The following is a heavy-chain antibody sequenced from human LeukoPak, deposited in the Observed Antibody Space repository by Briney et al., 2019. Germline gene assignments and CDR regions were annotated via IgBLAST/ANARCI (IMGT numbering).Heavy chain of an antibody. Sequence: SETLSLTFTVSGTSIITYYWRWIRQPPGKGLGWIGYIYYSGSTNYTPSLKSRVTTPVDTSKTQFSLKLRLATAADTAVYYCAGQWASYFDYWGQGTLVTVSS. CDR1: GTSIITYY. CDR3: AGQWASYFDY. J-gene: IGHJ4*02. V-gene: IGHV4-59*01. D-gene: IGHD1-26*01. CDR2: IYYSGST.